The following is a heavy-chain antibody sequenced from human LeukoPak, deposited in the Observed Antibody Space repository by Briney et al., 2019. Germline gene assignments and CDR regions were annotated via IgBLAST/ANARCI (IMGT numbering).Heavy chain of an antibody. CDR2: ISSSSSYT. CDR1: GFTFSDYY. Sequence: PGGFLRLSCAASGFTFSDYYMSWIRQAPGKGLEWVSYISSSSSYTNYADSVKGRFTISRDKAKNSLYLQMNSLRAEDTAVYYCARGPLVVAATYPDYWGQGTLVSVSS. D-gene: IGHD2-15*01. CDR3: ARGPLVVAATYPDY. V-gene: IGHV3-11*06. J-gene: IGHJ4*02.